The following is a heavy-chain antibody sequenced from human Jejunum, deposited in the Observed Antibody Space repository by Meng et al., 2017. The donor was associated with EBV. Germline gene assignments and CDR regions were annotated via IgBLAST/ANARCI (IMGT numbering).Heavy chain of an antibody. Sequence: GQLVESGGGLVQPGGSLTLSVNGSDFTFDEYTMNWVRQAPGKGLQWVSSISGNGGHIDYADSVKGRFTISRDNAKKSLFLQMNSLRVDDTAVYYCAAGTTTTTKYNWLDPWGLGTLVTVSS. V-gene: IGHV3-21*01. CDR1: DFTFDEYT. CDR3: AAGTTTTTKYNWLDP. J-gene: IGHJ5*02. D-gene: IGHD1-1*01. CDR2: ISGNGGHI.